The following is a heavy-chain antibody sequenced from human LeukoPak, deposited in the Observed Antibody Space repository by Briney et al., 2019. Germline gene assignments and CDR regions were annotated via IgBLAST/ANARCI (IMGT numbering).Heavy chain of an antibody. CDR2: IYSGGST. V-gene: IGHV3-53*01. J-gene: IGHJ4*02. Sequence: PGGSLRLSCAASGFTVSSNYMSWVRQAPGKGLEWVSVIYSGGSTYYADSVKGRFTISRDNSKNTLYLQMNSLRAEDTAVYYWARDGPIPYSGSLDYWGQGTLVTVSS. CDR1: GFTVSSNY. CDR3: ARDGPIPYSGSLDY. D-gene: IGHD1-26*01.